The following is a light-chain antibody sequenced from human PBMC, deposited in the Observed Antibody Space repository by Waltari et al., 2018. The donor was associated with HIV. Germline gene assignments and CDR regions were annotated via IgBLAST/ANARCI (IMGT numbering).Light chain of an antibody. CDR3: VLYMGGGIWV. Sequence: QTVVTQEPSFSVSPGGTVTLTCGLNSGSVSTSYYPSWYQQTPGQTPRTLIYSTNTRSSGVPDRFSGSILGNKAALTIMGAQADDESDYYCVLYMGGGIWVFGGGTKVTVL. J-gene: IGLJ3*02. V-gene: IGLV8-61*01. CDR2: STN. CDR1: SGSVSTSYY.